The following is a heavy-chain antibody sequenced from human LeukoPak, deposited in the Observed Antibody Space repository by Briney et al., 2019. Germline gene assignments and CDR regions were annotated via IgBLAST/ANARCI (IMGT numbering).Heavy chain of an antibody. D-gene: IGHD3-3*01. J-gene: IGHJ3*02. CDR1: GGSISSSSYY. V-gene: IGHV4-39*07. Sequence: PSETLSLTCTVSGGSISSSSYYWGWIRQPPGKGLEWIGSIYYSGSTYYNPSLKSRVTISVDTSKNQFSLELSSVTAADTAVYYCARSLFGVVISYAFDIWGQGTMVTVSS. CDR2: IYYSGST. CDR3: ARSLFGVVISYAFDI.